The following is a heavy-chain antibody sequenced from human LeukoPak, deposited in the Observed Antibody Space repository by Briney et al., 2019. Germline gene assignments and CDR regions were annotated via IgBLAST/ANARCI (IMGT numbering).Heavy chain of an antibody. V-gene: IGHV3-23*01. Sequence: GGSLRLSCAASGFTFSSYAMSWVRQAPGKGLEWVSAISGSGGSTYHADSVKGRFTISRDNSKNTLYLQMNSLRAEDTAVYYCAKDLNPDFWSGYYSYYFDYWGQGTLVTVSS. J-gene: IGHJ4*02. D-gene: IGHD3-3*01. CDR2: ISGSGGST. CDR3: AKDLNPDFWSGYYSYYFDY. CDR1: GFTFSSYA.